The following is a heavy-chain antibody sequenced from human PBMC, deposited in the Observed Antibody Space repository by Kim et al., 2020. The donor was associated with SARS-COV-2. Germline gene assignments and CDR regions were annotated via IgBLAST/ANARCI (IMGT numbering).Heavy chain of an antibody. J-gene: IGHJ4*02. CDR3: AKVYNLLAVVGTGHY. D-gene: IGHD6-19*01. CDR1: GFTFTNYG. V-gene: IGHV3-30*18. CDR2: ISPDGSET. Sequence: RGSLRLSCAASGFTFTNYGMHWVRQAPGKGLEWVAVISPDGSETYYAGSVKGRFTVSRDNSEHTLYLQMNSLRPEDTAVYYCAKVYNLLAVVGTGHYWGQGTLVTVSS.